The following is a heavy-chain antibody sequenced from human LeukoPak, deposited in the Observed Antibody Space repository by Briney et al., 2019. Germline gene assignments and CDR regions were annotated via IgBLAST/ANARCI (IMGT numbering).Heavy chain of an antibody. J-gene: IGHJ4*02. CDR3: AKARHIAAAGTGFDY. D-gene: IGHD6-13*01. Sequence: GGSLRLSCAASGFTFNIYAMTWVRQAPGKGLDWVSGISASANSTYYADSVKGRFTISRDNSKNTLYLQMNSLRVDDTAVYYCAKARHIAAAGTGFDYWGQGTLVTVSS. V-gene: IGHV3-23*01. CDR1: GFTFNIYA. CDR2: ISASANST.